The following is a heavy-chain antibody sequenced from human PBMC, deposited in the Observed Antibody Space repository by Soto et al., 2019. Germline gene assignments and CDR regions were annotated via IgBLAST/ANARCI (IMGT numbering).Heavy chain of an antibody. D-gene: IGHD6-19*01. V-gene: IGHV3-30*03. CDR1: GFTFSSYG. J-gene: IGHJ6*03. Sequence: VESGGGVVQPGRSLRLSCAASGFTFSSYGMHWVRQAPGKGLEWVAVISYDGSNKYYADSVKGRFTISRDNSKNTLYLQMNSLRAEDTAVYYCASRGDIAVAGNPFDYYYYMDVWGKGTTVTVSS. CDR3: ASRGDIAVAGNPFDYYYYMDV. CDR2: ISYDGSNK.